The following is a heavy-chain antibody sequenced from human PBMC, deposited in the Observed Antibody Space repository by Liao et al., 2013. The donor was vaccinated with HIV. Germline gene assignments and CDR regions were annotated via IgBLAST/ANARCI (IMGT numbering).Heavy chain of an antibody. CDR3: ARVDQYYDYWRGYENWFDP. D-gene: IGHD3-3*01. J-gene: IGHJ5*02. CDR1: GGSISSYY. CDR2: IYTSGST. Sequence: QVQLQQWGAGLLKPSETLSLTCTVSGGSISSYYWSWIRQPAGKGLEWLGRIYTSGSTNYNPSLKSRVTMSVDTSKNQFSLKLSSVTAADTAVYYCARVDQYYDYWRGYENWFDPWGQGTLVTVSS. V-gene: IGHV4-59*10.